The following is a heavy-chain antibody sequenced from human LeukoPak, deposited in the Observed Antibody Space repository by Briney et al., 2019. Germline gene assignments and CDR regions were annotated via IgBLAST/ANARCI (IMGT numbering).Heavy chain of an antibody. CDR3: AKCGSSWYGSGGNDY. J-gene: IGHJ4*02. Sequence: GGSLRLSCVASGFTFSSHDMHWVRQAPGKGLEWVAIISYDEGKKDYAESVKGRFTISRDNSKNTLYLQMNSLRAEDTAVYYCAKCGSSWYGSGGNDYWGQGTLVTVSS. CDR1: GFTFSSHD. V-gene: IGHV3-33*05. CDR2: ISYDEGKK. D-gene: IGHD6-13*01.